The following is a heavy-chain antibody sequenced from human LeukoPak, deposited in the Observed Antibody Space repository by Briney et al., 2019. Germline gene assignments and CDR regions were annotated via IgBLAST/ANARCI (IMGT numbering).Heavy chain of an antibody. J-gene: IGHJ6*03. D-gene: IGHD3-3*01. V-gene: IGHV4-59*01. CDR1: GGSISSYY. CDR2: IYYSGST. Sequence: SETLSLTCTVSGGSISSYYWSWIRQPPGKGLEWIGYIYYSGSTNYNPSLKSRVTISVDTSKNQFSLKLSSVTAADTAVYYCARNTYYDFWSGYFPYYMDVWGKGTTVTVSS. CDR3: ARNTYYDFWSGYFPYYMDV.